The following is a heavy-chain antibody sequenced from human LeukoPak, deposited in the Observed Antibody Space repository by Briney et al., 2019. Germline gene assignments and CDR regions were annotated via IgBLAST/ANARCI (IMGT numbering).Heavy chain of an antibody. J-gene: IGHJ4*02. CDR1: GGSISSYY. V-gene: IGHV4-59*01. CDR2: IYYSGST. Sequence: SETLSLTCTVSGGSISSYYWSWIRQPPGKGLEWIGYIYYSGSTNYNPSLKSRVTISVDTSKNQFSLKLSSVTAADTAVYYCARIEDYGGNSVNYWGQGTLVAVSS. CDR3: ARIEDYGGNSVNY. D-gene: IGHD4-23*01.